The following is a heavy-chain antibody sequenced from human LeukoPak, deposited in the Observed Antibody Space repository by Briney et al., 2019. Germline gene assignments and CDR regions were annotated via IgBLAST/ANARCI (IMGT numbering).Heavy chain of an antibody. J-gene: IGHJ5*02. CDR3: ARDIVVVPAAIPVEFLVGGGWFDP. CDR2: INPNSGGT. CDR1: GYTFTGYY. D-gene: IGHD2-2*02. Sequence: GASVKVSFKASGYTFTGYYMHWVRQAPGQGLEWMGWINPNSGGTNYARKFQGRVTMTRDTSISTAYMELSRLRSDDTAVYYCARDIVVVPAAIPVEFLVGGGWFDPWGQGTLVTVSS. V-gene: IGHV1-2*02.